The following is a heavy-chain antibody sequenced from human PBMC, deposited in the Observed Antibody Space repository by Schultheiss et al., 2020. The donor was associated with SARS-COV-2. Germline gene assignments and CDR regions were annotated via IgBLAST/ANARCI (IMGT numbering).Heavy chain of an antibody. CDR2: IYYTGGT. V-gene: IGHV4-59*01. J-gene: IGHJ4*02. Sequence: SETLSLSCSVSGGSISGNNWSWIRQPPGRGLEYIGSIYYTGGTNYSPSLKSRVTISIDTSNSQFSLELTSVTAADTAVYYCARGGYNYRFDYWGQGTLVTVSS. CDR3: ARGGYNYRFDY. D-gene: IGHD1-1*01. CDR1: GGSISGNN.